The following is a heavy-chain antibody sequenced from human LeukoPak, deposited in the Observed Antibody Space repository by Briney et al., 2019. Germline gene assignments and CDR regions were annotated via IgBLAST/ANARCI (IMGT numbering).Heavy chain of an antibody. CDR3: AAAGYSSGWNVFDF. D-gene: IGHD6-19*01. J-gene: IGHJ4*02. CDR2: IYYSGST. V-gene: IGHV4-39*01. CDR1: GGSISSTIYY. Sequence: SETLSLTCTVSGGSISSTIYYWGWLRQPPGKGLEWIGTIYYSGSTYYNPSLKSRLTISVDTSKNQFSLELTSVTAADTSVYYCAAAGYSSGWNVFDFWGQGTLVTVSS.